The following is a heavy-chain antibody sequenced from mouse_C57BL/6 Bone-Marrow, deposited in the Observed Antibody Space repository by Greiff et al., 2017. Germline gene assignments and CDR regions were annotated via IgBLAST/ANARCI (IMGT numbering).Heavy chain of an antibody. CDR3: TPLYDCLWFAY. D-gene: IGHD2-3*01. V-gene: IGHV14-4*01. CDR2: IDPENGDT. J-gene: IGHJ3*01. Sequence: VQLQQSGAELVRPGASVKLSCTASGFNIKDDYMHWVKQRPEQGLEWIGWIDPENGDTEYASKFQGKATITADTSSNTAYLQLSSLTSEDTAVYYCTPLYDCLWFAYWGQGTLVTVSA. CDR1: GFNIKDDY.